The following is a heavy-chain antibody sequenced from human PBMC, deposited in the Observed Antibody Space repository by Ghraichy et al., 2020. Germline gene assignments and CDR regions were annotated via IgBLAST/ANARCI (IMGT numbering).Heavy chain of an antibody. CDR3: ASSEGYNWNVFDY. CDR2: IYHSGST. J-gene: IGHJ4*02. V-gene: IGHV4-4*02. Sequence: SETLSLTCAVSGVSMSNSNWWSWVRQPPGKGLEWIGEIYHSGSTNYNPSLKSRVSISIDKSRKQFSLKMNSVTAADTAVYYCASSEGYNWNVFDYWGQGTLVTVSS. CDR1: GVSMSNSNW. D-gene: IGHD1-20*01.